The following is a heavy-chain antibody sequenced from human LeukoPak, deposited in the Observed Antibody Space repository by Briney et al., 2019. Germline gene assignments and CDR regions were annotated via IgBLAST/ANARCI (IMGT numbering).Heavy chain of an antibody. J-gene: IGHJ4*02. Sequence: PGRSLRLSCTASGFTFGDYAMSWVRQAPGKGLEWVGFIRSKAYGGTTEYAASVKGRFTISRDDSKSIAYLQMNSLKTEGTAVYYCTRDNGDYIFGYWGQGTLVTVSS. CDR3: TRDNGDYIFGY. CDR2: IRSKAYGGTT. D-gene: IGHD4-17*01. V-gene: IGHV3-49*04. CDR1: GFTFGDYA.